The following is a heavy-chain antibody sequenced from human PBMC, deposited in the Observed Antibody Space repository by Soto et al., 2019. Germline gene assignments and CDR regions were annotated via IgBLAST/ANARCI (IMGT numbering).Heavy chain of an antibody. CDR2: MYSSGYT. CDR3: ARQPYDSSGYYYGA. Sequence: QLQLQESGPGLVKPSETLSLTCTVSAGSISRSNYYWGWIRQPPGKGREWIGRMYSSGYTYYNPSLKSRVTISVDTSKNQFSLKLTSVTAADTAVYYCARQPYDSSGYYYGAWGQGTLVTVSS. D-gene: IGHD3-22*01. CDR1: AGSISRSNYY. J-gene: IGHJ5*02. V-gene: IGHV4-39*01.